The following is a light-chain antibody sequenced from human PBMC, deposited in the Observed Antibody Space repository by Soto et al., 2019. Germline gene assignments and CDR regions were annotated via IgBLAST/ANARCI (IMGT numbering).Light chain of an antibody. CDR3: QQYNNWPPYT. J-gene: IGKJ2*01. CDR1: QRVSSN. CDR2: GAS. V-gene: IGKV3-15*01. Sequence: EIVMTQSPVTLSVSPGERDTLSCMASQRVSSNVAWYQQKPGQAPRLLIYGASTRATGIPARFSGSGSGTEFTLAISSLQSEDFAVYYCQQYNNWPPYTFGQGTKVDIK.